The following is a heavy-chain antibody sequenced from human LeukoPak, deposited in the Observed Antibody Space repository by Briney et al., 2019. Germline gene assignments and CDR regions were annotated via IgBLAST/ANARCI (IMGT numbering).Heavy chain of an antibody. CDR1: GGTFSSYA. CDR2: IIPIFGTA. J-gene: IGHJ4*02. D-gene: IGHD3-10*01. Sequence: SVKVSCKASGGTFSSYAISWVRQAPGQGLGWMGGIIPIFGTANYAQKFQGRVTITADESTSTAYMELSSLRSEDTAVYYCARGLVRGVHYYFDYWGQGTLVTVSS. CDR3: ARGLVRGVHYYFDY. V-gene: IGHV1-69*13.